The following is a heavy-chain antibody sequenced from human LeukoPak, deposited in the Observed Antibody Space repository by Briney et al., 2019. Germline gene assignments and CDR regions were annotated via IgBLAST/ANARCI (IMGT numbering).Heavy chain of an antibody. CDR2: ISWNSGSV. V-gene: IGHV3-9*01. D-gene: IGHD3-10*01. CDR3: AKDRYYGSGGQPEFDY. J-gene: IGHJ4*02. Sequence: GGSLRLSCAASGFTFDDYAMHWVRQAPGKGLEWVSGISWNSGSVGYADSEKGRFTISRDNAKNSLYLQMNSLRAEDTALYYCAKDRYYGSGGQPEFDYWGQGTLVTVSS. CDR1: GFTFDDYA.